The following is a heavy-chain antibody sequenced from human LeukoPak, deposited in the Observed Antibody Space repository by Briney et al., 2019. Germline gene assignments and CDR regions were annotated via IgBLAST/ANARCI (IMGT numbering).Heavy chain of an antibody. CDR1: GGSFSGYY. D-gene: IGHD4-17*01. CDR2: IYYSGST. V-gene: IGHV4-59*08. CDR3: ARGDYGDYGFSNYYYGMDV. J-gene: IGHJ6*02. Sequence: PSETLSLTCAVYGGSFSGYYWSWIRQPPGKGLEWIGYIYYSGSTNYNPSLKSRVTISVDTSKNQFSLKLSSVTAADTAVYYCARGDYGDYGFSNYYYGMDVWGQGTTVTVSS.